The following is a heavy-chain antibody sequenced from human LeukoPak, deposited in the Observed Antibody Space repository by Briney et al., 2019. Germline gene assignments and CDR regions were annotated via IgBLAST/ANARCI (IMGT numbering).Heavy chain of an antibody. CDR2: ISAYNGDT. Sequence: GASVKVSCKASGYTFSSHGNIWVRQAPGQGLEWVGWISAYNGDTNYAQKFQGRVTMTTDTSTSTAYMEVRNLRSDDTAVYYCARVEGPSIFGVVDYWGQGTLVTVSS. J-gene: IGHJ4*02. CDR1: GYTFSSHG. CDR3: ARVEGPSIFGVVDY. D-gene: IGHD3-3*02. V-gene: IGHV1-18*01.